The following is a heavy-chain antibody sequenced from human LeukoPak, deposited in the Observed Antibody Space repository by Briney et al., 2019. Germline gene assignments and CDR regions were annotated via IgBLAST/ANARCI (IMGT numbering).Heavy chain of an antibody. J-gene: IGHJ4*02. V-gene: IGHV3-48*02. CDR1: GFTFSSYS. CDR2: ISSSSSTI. D-gene: IGHD1-26*01. Sequence: VGSLRLSCAASGFTFSSYSMNWVRQAPGKGLEWVSYISSSSSTIYYADSVKGRFTISRDNAQNSLYLQMNSLRDEDTAVYYCATSGSYRFDYWGQGTLVTVSS. CDR3: ATSGSYRFDY.